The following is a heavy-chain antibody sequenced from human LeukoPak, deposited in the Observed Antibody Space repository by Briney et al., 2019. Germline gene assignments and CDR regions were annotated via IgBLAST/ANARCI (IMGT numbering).Heavy chain of an antibody. CDR3: ARVRLYYGSGSGYYYMDV. CDR2: IIPIFGTA. J-gene: IGHJ6*03. V-gene: IGHV1-69*01. D-gene: IGHD3-10*01. Sequence: ASVKVSCKASGGTFGSYAISWVRQAPGQGLEWMGGIIPIFGTANYAQKFQGRVTITADESTSTAYMELSSLRSEDTAVYYCARVRLYYGSGSGYYYMDVWGKGTTVTISS. CDR1: GGTFGSYA.